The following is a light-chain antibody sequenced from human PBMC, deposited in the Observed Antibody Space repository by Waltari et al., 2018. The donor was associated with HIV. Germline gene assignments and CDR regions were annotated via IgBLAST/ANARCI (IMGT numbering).Light chain of an antibody. J-gene: IGLJ2*01. CDR3: QSYDSSLSGSI. Sequence: QSVLTQPPSVSGAPGQRVTISCTGTRSNIGANYAVQWYQQLPGTAPKLPIFAYDHWPSGGPCRFPGSNVGTLSSPAITWLQAEDEADYYCQSYDSSLSGSIFGGGTKLTVL. V-gene: IGLV1-40*01. CDR2: AYD. CDR1: RSNIGANYA.